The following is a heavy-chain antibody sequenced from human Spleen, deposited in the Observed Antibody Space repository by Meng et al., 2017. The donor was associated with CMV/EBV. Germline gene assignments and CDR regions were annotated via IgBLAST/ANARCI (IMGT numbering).Heavy chain of an antibody. V-gene: IGHV1-69*05. J-gene: IGHJ4*02. CDR3: ARGTGIGASTLFD. D-gene: IGHD6-13*01. CDR2: TIPMFGTP. Sequence: SSVKVSCKASGGIYSSYAITWVRQAPGQGLEWMGATIPMFGTPNYAERFQGRVTITTDDMELSSLTAEDTALYYCARGTGIGASTLFDWGQGTLVTVSS. CDR1: GGIYSSYA.